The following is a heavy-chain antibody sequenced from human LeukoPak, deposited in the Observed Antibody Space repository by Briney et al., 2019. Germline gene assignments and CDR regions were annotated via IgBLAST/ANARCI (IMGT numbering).Heavy chain of an antibody. V-gene: IGHV3-23*01. D-gene: IGHD2-2*02. CDR2: ISGSGGST. CDR3: AKQGSTAIRGYFDY. CDR1: GFTFSSYT. J-gene: IGHJ4*02. Sequence: PGGSLRLSCAASGFTFSSYTMSWVRQAPGKGLEWVSGISGSGGSTYYADSVKGRFTISRDNSKNTLYLQMNSLRAGDTAVYYCAKQGSTAIRGYFDYWGQGTLVTVSS.